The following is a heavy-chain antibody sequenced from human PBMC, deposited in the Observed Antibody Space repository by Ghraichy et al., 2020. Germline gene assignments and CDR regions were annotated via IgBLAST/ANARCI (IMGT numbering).Heavy chain of an antibody. J-gene: IGHJ3*02. CDR2: INQDGSHK. Sequence: GGSLRLSCAASGFTFSDSWMAWVRQAPGKGLEWVANINQDGSHKQYVDSVKGRFTMSRDNAKNSLYLEMNSLRAEDTAVYYCARDPFTNPDDNSGYGAFDIWGQGTMVTVSS. D-gene: IGHD3-22*01. CDR1: GFTFSDSW. V-gene: IGHV3-7*01. CDR3: ARDPFTNPDDNSGYGAFDI.